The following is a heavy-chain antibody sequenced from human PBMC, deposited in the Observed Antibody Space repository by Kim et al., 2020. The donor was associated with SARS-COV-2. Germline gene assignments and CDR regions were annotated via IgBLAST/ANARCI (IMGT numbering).Heavy chain of an antibody. V-gene: IGHV4-34*01. CDR3: ARGYYDSSGYYHSY. J-gene: IGHJ4*02. Sequence: NPSLMSRVTITVDTSRNQFSRRLSSVSAADTAVYYCARGYYDSSGYYHSYWGQGTLVTVSS. D-gene: IGHD3-22*01.